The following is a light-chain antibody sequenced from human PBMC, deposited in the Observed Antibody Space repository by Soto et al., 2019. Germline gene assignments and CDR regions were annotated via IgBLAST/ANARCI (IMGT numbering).Light chain of an antibody. Sequence: QSALTQPASVSGSPGQSITISCTGTSSDIGDYNYVSWYQQHPAKAPKLMIYDVSNRPSGVSNRFSGSKSGNTASLTISGLQAEDEADYYCSSYTSGSNLIFGGGTKLTVL. CDR2: DVS. CDR3: SSYTSGSNLI. J-gene: IGLJ2*01. V-gene: IGLV2-14*03. CDR1: SSDIGDYNY.